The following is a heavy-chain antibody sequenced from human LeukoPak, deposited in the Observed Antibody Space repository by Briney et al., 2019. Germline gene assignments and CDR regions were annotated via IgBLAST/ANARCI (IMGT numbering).Heavy chain of an antibody. CDR3: AKHTAMAIDAFDI. J-gene: IGHJ3*02. D-gene: IGHD5-18*01. Sequence: GGSLRLSCAASGFTFSSYAMSWVRQTPGKGLEWVSAISGSGGSTYYADSVKGRFTISRDNSKNTLYLQMNSLRAEDTAVYYCAKHTAMAIDAFDIWGQGTMVTVSS. CDR1: GFTFSSYA. V-gene: IGHV3-23*01. CDR2: ISGSGGST.